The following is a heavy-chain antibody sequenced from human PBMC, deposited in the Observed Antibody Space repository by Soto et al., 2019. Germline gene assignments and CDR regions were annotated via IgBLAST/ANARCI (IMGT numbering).Heavy chain of an antibody. D-gene: IGHD2-2*01. CDR1: GGSINSDNYY. V-gene: IGHV4-31*03. CDR3: AREQCSSSSCYCDY. Sequence: QVQLQESGPGLVKPSQTLSLTCTVSGGSINSDNYYCTWIRQHPGKGLEWIGYGYYSGSTSYNPSLKSRLTISVDTSNNRCSLRLSSVTAADTAVYYCAREQCSSSSCYCDYWGQGTLVTVSS. CDR2: GYYSGST. J-gene: IGHJ4*02.